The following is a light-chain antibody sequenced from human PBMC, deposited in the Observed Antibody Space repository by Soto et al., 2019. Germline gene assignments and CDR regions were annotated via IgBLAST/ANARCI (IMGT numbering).Light chain of an antibody. Sequence: ALTHPVSVSGSPGQSITISCTGTSSTVGGFNVVSWYQQHPGKAPKVIIYEGIKRPSGVSNRFSGSNSGSTASLTISGLQAEDEADYYCCSYVGATTYVFGTGTKVTVL. CDR2: EGI. CDR1: SSTVGGFNV. V-gene: IGLV2-23*01. J-gene: IGLJ1*01. CDR3: CSYVGATTYV.